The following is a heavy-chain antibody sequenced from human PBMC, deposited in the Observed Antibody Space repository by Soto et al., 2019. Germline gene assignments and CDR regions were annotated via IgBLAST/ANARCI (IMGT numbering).Heavy chain of an antibody. V-gene: IGHV1-69*06. D-gene: IGHD3-22*01. Sequence: SVKVSCKASGCTFSSYAISWARQAPGQGLEWMGGIIPIFGTANYAQKFQGRVTITADKSTSTAYMELSSLRSEDTAVYYCARGTGGYSDNWFEPWGQGTLVSVSS. J-gene: IGHJ5*02. CDR3: ARGTGGYSDNWFEP. CDR2: IIPIFGTA. CDR1: GCTFSSYA.